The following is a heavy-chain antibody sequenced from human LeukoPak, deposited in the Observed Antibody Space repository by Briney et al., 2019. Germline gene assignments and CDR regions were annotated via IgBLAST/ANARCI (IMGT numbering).Heavy chain of an antibody. CDR2: MNPHTGNI. D-gene: IGHD3-10*01. CDR1: GYTFTTWD. Sequence: ASVKVSCKASGYTFTTWDIHWVRQATGQGLEWMGWMNPHTGNIGFAPKFQGRVAMTRDTSINTAYLELNSLTSDDTAVYYCTRAPIPGNYWGQGTLVTVSS. CDR3: TRAPIPGNY. V-gene: IGHV1-8*01. J-gene: IGHJ4*02.